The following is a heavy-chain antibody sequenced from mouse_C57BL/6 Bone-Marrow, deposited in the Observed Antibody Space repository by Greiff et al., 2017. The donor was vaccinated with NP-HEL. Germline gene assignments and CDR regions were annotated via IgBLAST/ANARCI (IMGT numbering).Heavy chain of an antibody. J-gene: IGHJ2*01. Sequence: EVKLQESGGDLVKPGGSLKLSCAASGFTFSSYGMSWVRQTPDKRLEWVATISSGGSYTYYPDSVKGRFTIYRDNAKNTLYLQMSSLKSEDTAMYYCSLIYYDYDGGYYFDYWGQGTTLTVSS. V-gene: IGHV5-6*01. D-gene: IGHD2-4*01. CDR1: GFTFSSYG. CDR2: ISSGGSYT. CDR3: SLIYYDYDGGYYFDY.